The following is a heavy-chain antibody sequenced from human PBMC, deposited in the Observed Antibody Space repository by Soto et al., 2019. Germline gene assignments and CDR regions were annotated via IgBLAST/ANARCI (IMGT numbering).Heavy chain of an antibody. Sequence: SETLSLTCAVYGGSFSGYYWSWIRQPPGKGLEWIGEINHSGSTNYNPPLKSRVTISVDTSKNQFSLKLSSVTAADTAVYYCARVPRRGSSGYCLNYYYYGMDVWGQGTTVTVSS. V-gene: IGHV4-34*01. CDR2: INHSGST. D-gene: IGHD3-22*01. CDR1: GGSFSGYY. J-gene: IGHJ6*02. CDR3: ARVPRRGSSGYCLNYYYYGMDV.